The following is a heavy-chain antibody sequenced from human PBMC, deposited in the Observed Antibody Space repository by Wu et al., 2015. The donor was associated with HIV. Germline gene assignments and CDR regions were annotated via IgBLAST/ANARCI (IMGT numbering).Heavy chain of an antibody. CDR2: ISTYSGNT. CDR3: ARMSDYYDSSGYWYYFDY. Sequence: QVQLVQSGAEVKKPGASVKVSCKASGYTFTSYGISWVRQAPGQGLDWMGWISTYSGNTNYAQKLQGRVTMTTDTSTSTAYMELRSLRSDDTAVYYCARMSDYYDSSGYWYYFDYVGPGNXGPPSPX. D-gene: IGHD3-22*01. V-gene: IGHV1-18*01. CDR1: GYTFTSYG. J-gene: IGHJ4*02.